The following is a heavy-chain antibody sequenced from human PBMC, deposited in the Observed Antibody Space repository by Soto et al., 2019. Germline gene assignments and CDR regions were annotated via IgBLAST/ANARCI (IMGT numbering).Heavy chain of an antibody. Sequence: VASVKVSCKASGCTCSSYAISWVRQAPGQGLEWMGGIIPIFGTANYAQKFQGRVTITADESTSTAYMELSSLRSEDTAVYYCARDPEKCDHGDDYWGQGTLVAVSS. J-gene: IGHJ4*02. CDR2: IIPIFGTA. CDR1: GCTCSSYA. CDR3: ARDPEKCDHGDDY. V-gene: IGHV1-69*13. D-gene: IGHD7-27*01.